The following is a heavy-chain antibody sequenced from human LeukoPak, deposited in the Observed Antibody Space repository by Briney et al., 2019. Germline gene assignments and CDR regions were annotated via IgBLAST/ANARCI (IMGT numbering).Heavy chain of an antibody. Sequence: ASVTVSCKASGYTFSDYYIHWVRQAPGEGLEWVGWVFPRSGYTYYSQRFHGRVAMTTDTSINTAYMELSRLKSDDTGVYFCARPPRDLVSAAPFPFWGQGTLVTVSS. V-gene: IGHV1-2*02. D-gene: IGHD5/OR15-5a*01. CDR2: VFPRSGYT. CDR1: GYTFSDYY. J-gene: IGHJ1*01. CDR3: ARPPRDLVSAAPFPF.